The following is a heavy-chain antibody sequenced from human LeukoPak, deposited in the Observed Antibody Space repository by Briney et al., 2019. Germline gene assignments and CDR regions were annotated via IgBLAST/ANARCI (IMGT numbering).Heavy chain of an antibody. CDR3: ARDYTDLLDAFDI. CDR2: ISYDGSNE. D-gene: IGHD3-16*01. V-gene: IGHV3-30-3*01. J-gene: IGHJ3*02. CDR1: GFTFSSYA. Sequence: GGSLRLSCAASGFTFSSYAMHWVRQAPGKGLEWVAVISYDGSNEYYADSVKGRFTISRDNSKNTLYLQMNSLRAEDTAVYYCARDYTDLLDAFDIWGQGTMVTVSS.